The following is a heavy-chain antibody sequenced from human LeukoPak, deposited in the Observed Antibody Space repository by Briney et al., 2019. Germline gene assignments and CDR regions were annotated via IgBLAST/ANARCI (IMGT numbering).Heavy chain of an antibody. CDR1: GGSVSSYY. Sequence: SETLSLTCTVSGGSVSSYYWSWIRQPPGKGLEWIGYIYDSENTKYNSSLMSRVTMSLDTSKNQVFLKLSSVTAADTAVYFAIFHSGPSGWYVLWYFELWGRGTLVTVSS. J-gene: IGHJ2*01. D-gene: IGHD6-19*01. CDR2: IYDSENT. V-gene: IGHV4-4*09. CDR3: IFHSGPSGWYVLWYFEL.